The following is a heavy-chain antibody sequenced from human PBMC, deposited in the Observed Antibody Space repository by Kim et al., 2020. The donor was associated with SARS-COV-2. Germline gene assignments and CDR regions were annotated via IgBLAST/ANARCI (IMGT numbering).Heavy chain of an antibody. CDR3: ARDRISTVTAGHWYFDL. V-gene: IGHV3-66*01. J-gene: IGHJ2*01. CDR2: IYSGGST. Sequence: GGSLRLSCAASGFTVSSNYMSWVRQAPGKGLEWVSVIYSGGSTYYADSVKGRFTISRDNSKNTLYLQMNSLRAEDTAVYYCARDRISTVTAGHWYFDLWGRGTLVTVSS. CDR1: GFTVSSNY. D-gene: IGHD4-17*01.